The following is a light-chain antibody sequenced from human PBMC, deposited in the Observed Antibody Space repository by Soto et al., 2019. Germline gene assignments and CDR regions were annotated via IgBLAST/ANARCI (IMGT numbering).Light chain of an antibody. CDR3: QQYGSSPGWT. CDR2: GAS. J-gene: IGKJ1*01. Sequence: EIVLTQSPDTLSLSPGERATLSCRASQSVSSSFLAWYQQKPGQAPRLLIYGASSRATGIPDRFSGSGSGTDFTLTISRLVPEDFAVYYCQQYGSSPGWTFGQGTKVEIK. CDR1: QSVSSSF. V-gene: IGKV3-20*01.